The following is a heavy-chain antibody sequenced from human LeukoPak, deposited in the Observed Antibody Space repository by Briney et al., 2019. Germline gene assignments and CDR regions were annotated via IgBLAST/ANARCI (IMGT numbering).Heavy chain of an antibody. J-gene: IGHJ4*02. CDR1: GFSLSTSGMC. Sequence: RRSGPTLVNPTQTPTLTCTFSGFSLSTSGMCVSWIRQPPGKTLEWLARIDWDDHKYYSTSLKTRLTISKKTSKNQVVLTMTNMDPVDTATYYCARIAPMVRGIDYWGQGTLVTVSS. CDR2: IDWDDHK. V-gene: IGHV2-70*11. CDR3: ARIAPMVRGIDY. D-gene: IGHD3-10*01.